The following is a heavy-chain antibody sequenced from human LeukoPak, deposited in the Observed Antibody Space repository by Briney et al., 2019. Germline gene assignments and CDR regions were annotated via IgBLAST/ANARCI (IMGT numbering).Heavy chain of an antibody. V-gene: IGHV1-69*05. CDR2: IIPIFGTA. CDR1: GGTFSSYA. Sequence: ASVKVSCKASGGTFSSYAISWVRQAPGQGLEWMGGIIPIFGTANYAQKFQGRVTITTDESTSTAYMELSSLRSEDTAVYYCARTRSNYGYWFDPWGRGTLVTVSS. J-gene: IGHJ5*02. CDR3: ARTRSNYGYWFDP. D-gene: IGHD4-11*01.